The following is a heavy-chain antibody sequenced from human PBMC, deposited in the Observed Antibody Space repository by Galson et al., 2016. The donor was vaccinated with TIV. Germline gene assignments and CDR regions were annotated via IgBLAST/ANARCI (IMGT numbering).Heavy chain of an antibody. CDR2: IDPLGGGT. V-gene: IGHV1-46*01. CDR3: ATFSFARGPFDY. Sequence: SVKVSCKASGYTLSHYYMHWVRQAPGQGLEWVGVIDPLGGGTTYAPQFQGRVTMTRDTSTSTVYMELTSLKSDDTAVLYCATFSFARGPFDYWGQGTLVAVSS. D-gene: IGHD3-3*01. J-gene: IGHJ4*02. CDR1: GYTLSHYY.